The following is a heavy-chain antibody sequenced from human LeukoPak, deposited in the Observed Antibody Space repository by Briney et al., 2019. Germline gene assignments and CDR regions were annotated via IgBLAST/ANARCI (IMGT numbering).Heavy chain of an antibody. D-gene: IGHD4-23*01. J-gene: IGHJ4*02. CDR3: ARGRHFGGNSLVSFDY. CDR2: IKEDGSEK. Sequence: GGSLRLSCVASGFSSSGYWMSWVRQAPGKGLEWVANIKEDGSEKYYVDSVKGRFTISRDNAKNSLYLQMNSLRAEDTAVYYCARGRHFGGNSLVSFDYWGPGTLVTVSS. CDR1: GFSSSGYW. V-gene: IGHV3-7*01.